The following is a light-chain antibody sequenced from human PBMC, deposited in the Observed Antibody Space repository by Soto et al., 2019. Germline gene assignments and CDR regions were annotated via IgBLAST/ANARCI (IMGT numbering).Light chain of an antibody. V-gene: IGKV3-15*01. J-gene: IGKJ5*01. Sequence: EIVMTQSPATLSVSPGERATLSCRASQSVSSNLAWYQQKPGQAPRLLIYGASTRATDIPARFTGSGSGTEFTLTISSLQSEDFAVYYGQQYNNWPPTFGQGTRLEIK. CDR2: GAS. CDR1: QSVSSN. CDR3: QQYNNWPPT.